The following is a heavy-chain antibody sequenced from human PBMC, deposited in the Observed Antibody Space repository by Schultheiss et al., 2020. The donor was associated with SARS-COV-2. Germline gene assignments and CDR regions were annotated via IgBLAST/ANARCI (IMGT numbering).Heavy chain of an antibody. CDR3: ARDSGWYGHGMDV. V-gene: IGHV3-11*01. Sequence: GASLKISCAASGFTFSDYYINWIRQAPGKGLEWLSYISSSGSTIYYADSVKGRFTIARDNAKNSLFLRMNSLRAEDTAVYYCARDSGWYGHGMDVWCQGTTVTVSS. J-gene: IGHJ6*02. CDR1: GFTFSDYY. CDR2: ISSSGSTI. D-gene: IGHD6-13*01.